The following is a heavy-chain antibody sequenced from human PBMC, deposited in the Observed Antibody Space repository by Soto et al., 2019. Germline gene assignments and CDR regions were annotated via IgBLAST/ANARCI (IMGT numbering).Heavy chain of an antibody. V-gene: IGHV3-30*18. CDR1: GFTFSSYG. CDR2: ISYDGSNK. J-gene: IGHJ4*02. D-gene: IGHD4-17*01. Sequence: QVQLVESGGGVVQPGRSLRLSCAASGFTFSSYGMHWVRQAPGKGLEWVAVISYDGSNKYYADSVKGRFTISRDNSKNTLYLQMNSLRAEDTAVYYCAKHLSYGDYLDYWGQGTLVTVSS. CDR3: AKHLSYGDYLDY.